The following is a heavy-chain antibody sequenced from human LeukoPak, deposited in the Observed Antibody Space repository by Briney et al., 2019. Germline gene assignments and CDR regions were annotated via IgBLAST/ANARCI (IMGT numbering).Heavy chain of an antibody. CDR2: LNSDASVT. CDR3: VREYCGGDCYTDF. V-gene: IGHV3-74*01. D-gene: IGHD2-21*02. J-gene: IGHJ4*02. CDR1: GFTFSIYW. Sequence: GGSLRLSCAASGFTFSIYWMHWVRHTPGKGLEWVSRLNSDASVTTYSDSVKGRFTISRDNAKNTLYLQMNSLRAEDTALYYCVREYCGGDCYTDFWGQGTLVTVSS.